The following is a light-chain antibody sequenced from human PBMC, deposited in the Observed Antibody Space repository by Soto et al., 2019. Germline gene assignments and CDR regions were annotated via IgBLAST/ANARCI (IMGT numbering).Light chain of an antibody. CDR2: TAS. CDR1: QSVSSSS. Sequence: EIVLTQSPGTVSLSPGGRATLSRRSSQSVSSSSLAWYQQRPGQAPRLLIFTASNRATGTPDRISGSGSGTDFTLTISRLEPEDFAVYYCQLYGSSPPYIFGPGTKVDIK. CDR3: QLYGSSPPYI. V-gene: IGKV3-20*01. J-gene: IGKJ2*01.